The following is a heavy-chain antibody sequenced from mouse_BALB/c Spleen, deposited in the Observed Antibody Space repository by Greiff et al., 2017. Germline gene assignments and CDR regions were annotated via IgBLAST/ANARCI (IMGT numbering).Heavy chain of an antibody. CDR3: ARNYYGSSYGY. J-gene: IGHJ2*01. V-gene: IGHV14-3*02. D-gene: IGHD1-1*01. CDR1: GFNIKDTY. CDR2: IDPANGNT. Sequence: VQLQQSGAELVKPGASVKLSCTASGFNIKDTYMHWVKQRPEQGLEWIGRIDPANGNTKYDPKFQGKATITADTSSNTAYLQLSSLTSEDTAVYYRARNYYGSSYGYWGQGTTLTVSS.